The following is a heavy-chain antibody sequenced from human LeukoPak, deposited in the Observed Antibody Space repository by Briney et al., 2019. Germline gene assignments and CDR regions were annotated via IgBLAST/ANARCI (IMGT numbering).Heavy chain of an antibody. J-gene: IGHJ6*03. CDR2: INHSGST. CDR3: ARGGYDFWYYYYYMDV. Sequence: SETLSLTCAVYGGSFSGYYWSWIRQPPGKGLEWIGEINHSGSTNYNPSLKSRVTISVDTSKNQFSLKLSSVTAADTAVYYCARGGYDFWYYYYYMDVWGKGTTVAVSS. CDR1: GGSFSGYY. D-gene: IGHD5-12*01. V-gene: IGHV4-34*01.